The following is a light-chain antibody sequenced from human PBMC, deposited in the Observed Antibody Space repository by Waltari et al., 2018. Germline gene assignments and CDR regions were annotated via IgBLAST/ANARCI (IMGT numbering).Light chain of an antibody. CDR2: YAS. Sequence: DIQMSQSPSSLSASVGDRVIITCRASQDINTFLNWFQQKPGRAPNLLIYYASTLASGVPSRFSGSGSGTVFSLTISSLRPEDFATYYCQQGGGYPLTFGGGTRVEIK. V-gene: IGKV1-17*01. J-gene: IGKJ4*01. CDR3: QQGGGYPLT. CDR1: QDINTF.